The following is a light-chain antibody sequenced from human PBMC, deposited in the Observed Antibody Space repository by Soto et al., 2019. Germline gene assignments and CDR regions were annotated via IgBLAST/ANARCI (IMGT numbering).Light chain of an antibody. CDR1: NIGSKS. Sequence: SYELTQPPSVSVAPGKTARITCGGNNIGSKSVHGYQQKPGQAPVLVIYYDSDRPSAIPERFSGSNSGNTATLTISRVEAGDEDDYYCQVWDSSSDHPNVVFGGGTKLTVL. J-gene: IGLJ2*01. CDR2: YDS. V-gene: IGLV3-21*04. CDR3: QVWDSSSDHPNVV.